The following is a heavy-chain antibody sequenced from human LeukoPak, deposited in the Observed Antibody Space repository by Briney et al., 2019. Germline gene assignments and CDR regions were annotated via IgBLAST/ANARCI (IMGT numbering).Heavy chain of an antibody. J-gene: IGHJ4*02. D-gene: IGHD5-18*01. V-gene: IGHV3-7*01. CDR1: GFTFSSYW. CDR3: ARGREGVQLWLYRKPTGYYFDY. Sequence: GGSLRLSCAASGFTFSSYWMSWVRQAPGKGLEWVANIKQDGSEKYYVDSVKGRFTISRDNAKNSLYLQMNSLRAEDTAVYYCARGREGVQLWLYRKPTGYYFDYWGQGTLVTVSS. CDR2: IKQDGSEK.